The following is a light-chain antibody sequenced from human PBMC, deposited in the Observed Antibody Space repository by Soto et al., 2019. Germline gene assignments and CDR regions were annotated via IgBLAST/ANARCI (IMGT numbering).Light chain of an antibody. J-gene: IGKJ5*01. CDR1: QIVSSTY. V-gene: IGKV3-20*01. CDR2: GAS. CDR3: QQSGNSPLT. Sequence: EIVLTQSPGTLSLSPGERATLSCRASQIVSSTYLAWYQQKPGQAPRLLIYGASSRATGIPDRFSGSGSGTDFTLTISRLEPEDFAVYFCQQSGNSPLTFGQGTRLEIK.